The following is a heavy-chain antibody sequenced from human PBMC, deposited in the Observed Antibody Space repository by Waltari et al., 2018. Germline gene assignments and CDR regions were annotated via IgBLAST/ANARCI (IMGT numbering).Heavy chain of an antibody. V-gene: IGHV4-59*01. CDR1: GGSISSYY. CDR3: ARGKGRGGYSYGFDY. CDR2: VDYSRGT. Sequence: QVQLQESGPGLVKPSETLSLTCPVSGGSISSYYWSWIRQPPGKGLGWIGYVDYSRGTNDNPPLKSRVTIAVHTCKNQFALKLSSVTAADTAVYYCARGKGRGGYSYGFDYWGQGTLVTVSS. D-gene: IGHD5-18*01. J-gene: IGHJ4*02.